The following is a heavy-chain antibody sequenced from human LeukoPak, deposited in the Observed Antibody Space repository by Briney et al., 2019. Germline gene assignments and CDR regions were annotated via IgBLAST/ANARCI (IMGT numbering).Heavy chain of an antibody. Sequence: GGSLRLSCAASGFTFSSYSMNWVRQAPGKGLEWVSVIYSGGSTYYADSVKGRFTISRDNSKNTLYLQMNSLRAEDTAVYYCARGTNDAFDIWGQGTMVTVSS. D-gene: IGHD1-1*01. CDR2: IYSGGST. J-gene: IGHJ3*02. CDR1: GFTFSSYS. V-gene: IGHV3-53*01. CDR3: ARGTNDAFDI.